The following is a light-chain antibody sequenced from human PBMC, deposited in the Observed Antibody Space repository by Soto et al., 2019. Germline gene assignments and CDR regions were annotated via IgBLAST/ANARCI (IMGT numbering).Light chain of an antibody. CDR1: SGHSNYA. CDR3: QTWGTGTVI. CDR2: VNSDGSH. J-gene: IGLJ2*01. V-gene: IGLV4-69*01. Sequence: QSVLTQSPSASASLGASVRLTCTLSSGHSNYAIAWHQQHPEKGPRYLKKVNSDGSHHTGDGVPDRFSASSSGAERYLTITSLQSEDEADYYCQTWGTGTVIFGGGTKLTVL.